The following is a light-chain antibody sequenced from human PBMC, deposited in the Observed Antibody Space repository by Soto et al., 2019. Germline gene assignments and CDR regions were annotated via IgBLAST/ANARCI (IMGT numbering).Light chain of an antibody. J-gene: IGKJ2*01. V-gene: IGKV3-20*01. CDR2: GAS. CDR3: QQYGSSPYT. Sequence: EIVLTQSTGTLSLSPGERATLSCRASQSVSSSYFAWYQQKPGQAPRLLIYGASSRATGIPDRFSGSGSGTDFTLTISRLEPEDFAVYYCQQYGSSPYTLGQGTKLEIK. CDR1: QSVSSSY.